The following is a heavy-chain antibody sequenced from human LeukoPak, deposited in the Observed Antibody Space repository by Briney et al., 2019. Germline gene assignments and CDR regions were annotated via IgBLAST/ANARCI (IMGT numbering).Heavy chain of an antibody. CDR2: IWFDGSNK. CDR3: ASSAGALIDC. D-gene: IGHD6-19*01. Sequence: GGSLRLSCAASGFTFSNYDMHWVRQAPDKGLEWVAVIWFDGSNKFYADSVKGRFTISRDNSKNTLYLQMNSLRAEDTAVYYCASSAGALIDCRGQGTLVIVSS. J-gene: IGHJ4*02. V-gene: IGHV3-33*01. CDR1: GFTFSNYD.